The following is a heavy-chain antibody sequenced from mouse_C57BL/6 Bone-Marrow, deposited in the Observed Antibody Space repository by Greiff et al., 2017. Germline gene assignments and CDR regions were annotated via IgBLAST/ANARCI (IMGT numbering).Heavy chain of an antibody. J-gene: IGHJ1*03. CDR3: ARDVEGYFDV. CDR2: INYDGSST. Sequence: EVKVVESEGGLVQPGSSMKLSCTASGFTFSDYYMAWVRQVPEKGLEWVANINYDGSSTYYLDSLKSRFIISRDNAKNHLYLQMSSLKSEDTATYYCARDVEGYFDVWGTGTTVTVSS. CDR1: GFTFSDYY. V-gene: IGHV5-16*01.